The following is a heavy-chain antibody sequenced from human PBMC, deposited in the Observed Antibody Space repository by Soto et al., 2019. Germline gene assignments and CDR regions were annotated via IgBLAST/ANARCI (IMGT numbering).Heavy chain of an antibody. CDR3: ARDYGSGSYYLLDY. D-gene: IGHD3-10*01. V-gene: IGHV3-33*01. J-gene: IGHJ4*02. CDR1: GFTFSSYG. Sequence: QVQLVESGGGVVQPGRSLRLSCAASGFTFSSYGMHWVRQAPGKGLEWVAVIWYDGSNKYYADSVKGRFTISRDNSKNTLYLQMNSRRAEDTAVYYCARDYGSGSYYLLDYWGQGTLVTVSS. CDR2: IWYDGSNK.